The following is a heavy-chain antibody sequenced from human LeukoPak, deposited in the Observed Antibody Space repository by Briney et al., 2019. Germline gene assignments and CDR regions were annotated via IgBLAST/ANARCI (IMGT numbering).Heavy chain of an antibody. Sequence: PGGSLRLSCAASGFTFSSYSMNWVRQAPGKGLEWVSSISSSSSYINYADSVKGRFTISRDNAKNSLYLQMNSLRAEDTAVYYCARDLGSIASDYWGQGTLVTVSS. J-gene: IGHJ4*02. CDR1: GFTFSSYS. V-gene: IGHV3-21*01. CDR3: ARDLGSIASDY. D-gene: IGHD6-6*01. CDR2: ISSSSSYI.